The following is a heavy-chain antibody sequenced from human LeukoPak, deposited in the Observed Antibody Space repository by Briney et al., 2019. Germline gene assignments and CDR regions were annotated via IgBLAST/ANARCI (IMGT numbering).Heavy chain of an antibody. D-gene: IGHD2-2*01. CDR3: ARGYNYALDY. J-gene: IGHJ4*02. CDR2: TYYRSKWYD. Sequence: SQTLSLTCAISGDSVSSNSVAWNWIRQSPPRGLEWLGRTYYRSKWYDDYALSVKSRMTVTPDTSKNQFSLQLNSVTPEDTALYYCARGYNYALDYWGQGTLVTVSS. V-gene: IGHV6-1*01. CDR1: GDSVSSNSVA.